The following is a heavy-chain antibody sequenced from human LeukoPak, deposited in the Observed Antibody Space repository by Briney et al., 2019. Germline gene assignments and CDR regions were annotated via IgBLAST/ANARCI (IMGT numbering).Heavy chain of an antibody. J-gene: IGHJ4*02. Sequence: SETLSLTCTVSGGSISSYYWSWIRQPPGKGLEWIGYIYYSGSTNYNPSLKSRVTISVDTSKNQFSLKLSSVTAADTAVYYCAREVPVRGASYYFDYWGQGTLATVSS. CDR2: IYYSGST. V-gene: IGHV4-59*01. D-gene: IGHD3-10*01. CDR3: AREVPVRGASYYFDY. CDR1: GGSISSYY.